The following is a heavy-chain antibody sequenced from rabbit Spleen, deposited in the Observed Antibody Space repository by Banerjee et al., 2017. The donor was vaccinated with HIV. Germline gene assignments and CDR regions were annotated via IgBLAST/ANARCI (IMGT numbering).Heavy chain of an antibody. V-gene: IGHV1S40*01. CDR3: AWEPIWESNL. Sequence: QSLEESGGDLVKPGASLTLTCTASGFSLSNNYVMCWVRQAPGKGPEWIACIYNGDGSTYYANWAKGRFTISKTSSTTVTLQMTRLTAADTATYFCAWEPIWESNLWGPGTLVTVS. D-gene: IGHD5-1*01. J-gene: IGHJ4*01. CDR1: GFSLSNNYV. CDR2: IYNGDGST.